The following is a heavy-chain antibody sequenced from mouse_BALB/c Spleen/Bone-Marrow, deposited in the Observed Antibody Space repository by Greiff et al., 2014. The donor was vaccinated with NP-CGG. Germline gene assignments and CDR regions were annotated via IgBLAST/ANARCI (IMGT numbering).Heavy chain of an antibody. V-gene: IGHV1-18*01. CDR1: GYTFTEYT. Sequence: VQLQQSGPELVKPGASVKISCKTSGYTFTEYTMHWVKQSLGKSLEWIGVINPNNGGSTYNQKFKGKATLTVDKSSSTAYMELRSLTSEDSAVYYCVRGFYFGNYVFAYWGQGTLVTVSA. J-gene: IGHJ3*01. CDR3: VRGFYFGNYVFAY. D-gene: IGHD2-1*01. CDR2: INPNNGGS.